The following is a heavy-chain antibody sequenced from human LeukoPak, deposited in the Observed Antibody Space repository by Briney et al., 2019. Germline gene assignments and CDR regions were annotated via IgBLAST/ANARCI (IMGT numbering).Heavy chain of an antibody. V-gene: IGHV3-53*05. J-gene: IGHJ3*02. CDR2: IYSGGST. CDR3: ARIPYSSRLTFDI. D-gene: IGHD6-19*01. CDR1: GFTVSSNY. Sequence: GGSLRLSCAASGFTVSSNYMSWVRQAPGKGLEWVSVIYSGGSTYYADSVKGRFTISRDNSKNTLYLQMNSLRAEDTAVYYCARIPYSSRLTFDIWGQGTMVTVSS.